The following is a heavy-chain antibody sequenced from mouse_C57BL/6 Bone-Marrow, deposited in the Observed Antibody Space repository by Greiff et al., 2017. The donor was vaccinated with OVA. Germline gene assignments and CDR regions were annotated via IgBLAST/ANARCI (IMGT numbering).Heavy chain of an antibody. CDR1: GFTFSDYY. D-gene: IGHD3-2*02. Sequence: EVKVVESEGGLVQPGSSMKLSCTASGFTFSDYYMAWVRQVPEKGLEWVANINYDGSSTYYLDSLKSRFIISRDNAKNILYLQMSSLKSEDTATYYCARVDSSGYVWFAYWGQGTLVTVSA. V-gene: IGHV5-16*01. CDR2: INYDGSST. CDR3: ARVDSSGYVWFAY. J-gene: IGHJ3*01.